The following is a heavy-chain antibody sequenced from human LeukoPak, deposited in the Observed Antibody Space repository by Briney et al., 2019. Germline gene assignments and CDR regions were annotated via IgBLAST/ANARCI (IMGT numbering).Heavy chain of an antibody. J-gene: IGHJ3*02. CDR2: ISGSGGST. CDR1: GFTFSSYA. Sequence: GGSLRLSCAASGFTFSSYAMSWVRQAPGKGLEWVSAISGSGGSTCYADSVKGRFTISRDNSKNTLYLQMNSLRAEDTAVYYCAKDAVYYDFWSGYRLSDAFDIWGQGTMVTVSP. V-gene: IGHV3-23*01. D-gene: IGHD3-3*01. CDR3: AKDAVYYDFWSGYRLSDAFDI.